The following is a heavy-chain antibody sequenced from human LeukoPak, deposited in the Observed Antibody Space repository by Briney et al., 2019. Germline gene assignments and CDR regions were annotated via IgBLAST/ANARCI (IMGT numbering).Heavy chain of an antibody. CDR1: GFTFSSYW. Sequence: GGSLRLSCVASGFTFSSYWMSWVRQAPGKGLEWVATIKQDGSRKEYVDSMKGRLTISRDNAKNSLYLQMNSLRAEDTAMYYCARDPTVTNFHDAFDIWGQGTMVTVSS. D-gene: IGHD4-17*01. CDR3: ARDPTVTNFHDAFDI. J-gene: IGHJ3*02. CDR2: IKQDGSRK. V-gene: IGHV3-7*05.